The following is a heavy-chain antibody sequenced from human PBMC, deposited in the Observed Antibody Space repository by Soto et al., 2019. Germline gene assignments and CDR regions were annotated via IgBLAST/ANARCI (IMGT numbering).Heavy chain of an antibody. CDR2: MNPKSGNK. CDR3: ARAAASLDP. Sequence: VQRVQSGAEVKKPGASVKVSCEASGYSFTSYDINWVRQATGQGLEWMGWMNPKSGNKGYAQKFQGRVTMTMDTSISTAYMELSSLRSEDTAVYYCARAAASLDPWGQGTLVTVSS. J-gene: IGHJ5*02. V-gene: IGHV1-8*01. CDR1: GYSFTSYD. D-gene: IGHD6-25*01.